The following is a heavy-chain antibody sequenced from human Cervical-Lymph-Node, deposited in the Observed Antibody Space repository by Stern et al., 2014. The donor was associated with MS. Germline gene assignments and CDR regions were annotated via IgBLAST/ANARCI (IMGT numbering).Heavy chain of an antibody. J-gene: IGHJ6*02. CDR3: ARVRFYGSGIYYALGDGMDV. CDR2: MNPNSGNK. CDR1: GYTFTNYN. Sequence: VQLLESGAEVKKPGASVKVSCKASGYTFTNYNIDWVRQATGQGLEWMGWMNPNSGNKGYAQRFQGRVTMTRDTSTSTAYMELSSLKAEDTAVYYCARVRFYGSGIYYALGDGMDVWGQGTTGTVSS. V-gene: IGHV1-8*01. D-gene: IGHD3-10*01.